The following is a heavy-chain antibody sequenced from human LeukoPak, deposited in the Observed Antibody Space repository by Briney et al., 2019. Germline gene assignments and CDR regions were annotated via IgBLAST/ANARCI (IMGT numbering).Heavy chain of an antibody. Sequence: GASVKVSCKASGYTFTSYGISWVRQAPGQGLEWMGWISAYNGNTNYAQKLQGRVTMTTDTSTSTAYMELRSLRSDDTAVYYCARVSSYRYYGSGSYRGLKTPQGAFDIWGQGTMVTVSS. CDR3: ARVSSYRYYGSGSYRGLKTPQGAFDI. V-gene: IGHV1-18*01. D-gene: IGHD3-10*01. CDR1: GYTFTSYG. J-gene: IGHJ3*02. CDR2: ISAYNGNT.